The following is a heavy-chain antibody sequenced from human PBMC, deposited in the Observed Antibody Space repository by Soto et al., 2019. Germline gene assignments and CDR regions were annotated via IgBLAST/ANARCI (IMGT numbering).Heavy chain of an antibody. CDR2: TRNKANSYTT. CDR3: VRVRGGGTYHFDY. D-gene: IGHD3-10*01. Sequence: EVQLVESGGGLVQPGGSLRLSCAASGFTFSDHYMDWVRQDPGKGLEWVGRTRNKANSYTTQYAASVKGRFTISRDDSKNSLYLQMNRLNTDGPAGYYCVRVRGGGTYHFDYWGQGTLVTVSS. V-gene: IGHV3-72*01. J-gene: IGHJ4*02. CDR1: GFTFSDHY.